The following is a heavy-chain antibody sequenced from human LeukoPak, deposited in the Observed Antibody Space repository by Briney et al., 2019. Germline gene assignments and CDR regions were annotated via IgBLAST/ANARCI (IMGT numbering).Heavy chain of an antibody. CDR1: GFTFSSYV. D-gene: IGHD3-22*01. CDR2: ISYDGSNK. Sequence: PGGSLRLSCAASGFTFSSYVMHWVRQAPGKGLEWVAVISYDGSNKYYADSVKGRFTISRDNSKNTLYLQMNSLRAEDTAVYYCARGPDSSGYYYYYGMDVWGQGTTVTVSS. V-gene: IGHV3-30-3*01. J-gene: IGHJ6*02. CDR3: ARGPDSSGYYYYYGMDV.